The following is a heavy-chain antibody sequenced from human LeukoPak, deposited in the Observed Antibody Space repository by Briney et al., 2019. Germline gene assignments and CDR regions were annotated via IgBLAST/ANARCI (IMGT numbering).Heavy chain of an antibody. J-gene: IGHJ3*02. CDR3: ARKYCSSTSCYAFDI. V-gene: IGHV4-34*01. CDR2: INHSGST. CDR1: GGSFSGYY. Sequence: PSETLSLTCAVYGGSFSGYYWSWIRQPPGKGLEWIGEINHSGSTNYNPSLKSRVTISVDTSKNQFSLKLSSVTAADTAVYYCARKYCSSTSCYAFDIRGQGTMVTVSS. D-gene: IGHD2-2*01.